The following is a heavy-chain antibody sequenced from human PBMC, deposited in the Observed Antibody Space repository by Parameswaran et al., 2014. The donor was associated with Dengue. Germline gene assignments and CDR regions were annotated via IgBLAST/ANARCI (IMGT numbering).Heavy chain of an antibody. CDR2: IYYSGST. J-gene: IGHJ4*02. D-gene: IGHD6-19*01. Sequence: PGKGLEWIGSIYYSGSTYYNPSLKSRVTISVDTSKNQFSLKLSSVTAADTAVYYCARLRDSSGWTDFGYWGQGTPGHRLL. V-gene: IGHV4-39*01. CDR3: ARLRDSSGWTDFGY.